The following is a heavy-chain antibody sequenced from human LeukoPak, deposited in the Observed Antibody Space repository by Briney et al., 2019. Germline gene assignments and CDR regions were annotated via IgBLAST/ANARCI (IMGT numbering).Heavy chain of an antibody. J-gene: IGHJ4*02. CDR1: GFTFTRYS. CDR2: IRDSVSSI. V-gene: IGHV3-48*02. D-gene: IGHD2/OR15-2a*01. Sequence: PGGSLRLSCAGSGFTFTRYSMHWVRQAPGKGLEWVSYIRDSVSSISYADSVKGRFTISRDNAKNSLFLQMNSLRDEDTAVYYCVRDNNFAFDYWGQGTLLTVSS. CDR3: VRDNNFAFDY.